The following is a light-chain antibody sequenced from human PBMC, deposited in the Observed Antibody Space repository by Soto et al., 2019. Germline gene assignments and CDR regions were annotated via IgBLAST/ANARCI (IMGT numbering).Light chain of an antibody. CDR2: AAS. CDR1: QDIASY. Sequence: IQLTQSPSSLSASIGDRVTITCRASQDIASYLAWYQQKPGNAPKLLIYAASTLHSGVPSRFSGSGSGTDFPLTISSLQPEDFVTYYCQQHNVNLLFGQGTKLEIK. V-gene: IGKV1-9*01. J-gene: IGKJ2*01. CDR3: QQHNVNLL.